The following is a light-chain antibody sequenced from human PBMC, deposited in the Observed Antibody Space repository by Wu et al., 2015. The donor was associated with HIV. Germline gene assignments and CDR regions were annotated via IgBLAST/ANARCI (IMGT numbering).Light chain of an antibody. J-gene: IGKJ1*01. V-gene: IGKV1-39*01. Sequence: DIQMTQSPSSLSASVGDRVTITCRASQTIGTYLNWYQQKEGKAPKLLIYGASSLQSGVPSRFSGSGYGTDFTLTISSLQPEDFATYYCQQSYNLPLWTFGQGTKVESK. CDR1: QTIGTY. CDR2: GAS. CDR3: QQSYNLPLWT.